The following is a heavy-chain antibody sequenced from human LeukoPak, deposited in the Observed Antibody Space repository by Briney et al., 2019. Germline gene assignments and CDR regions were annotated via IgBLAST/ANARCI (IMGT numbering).Heavy chain of an antibody. D-gene: IGHD3-10*02. V-gene: IGHV3-21*06. CDR2: ISSSSNYI. Sequence: PGGSLRLSCAASGFTFSGYTMNWARQAPGKGLEWVSSISSSSNYIYYAGSMKGRFTISRDNAQNSPYLQMNSLRPEDTAVYYCARVVPGAWFDPWGQGTLVTVSS. J-gene: IGHJ5*02. CDR1: GFTFSGYT. CDR3: ARVVPGAWFDP.